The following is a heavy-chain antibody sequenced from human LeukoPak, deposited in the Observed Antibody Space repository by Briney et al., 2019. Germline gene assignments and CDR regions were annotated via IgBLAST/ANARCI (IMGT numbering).Heavy chain of an antibody. V-gene: IGHV1-18*01. J-gene: IGHJ4*02. D-gene: IGHD5-24*01. CDR1: GYTFTSYG. CDR2: ISAYNGNT. Sequence: ASVKVSCKASGYTFTSYGISWVRQAPGQGLEWMGWISAYNGNTNYAQKLQGRVTITADRSMSTGYMELSSLRSDDTAVYYCASVEMASQLDYWGQGTLVTVSS. CDR3: ASVEMASQLDY.